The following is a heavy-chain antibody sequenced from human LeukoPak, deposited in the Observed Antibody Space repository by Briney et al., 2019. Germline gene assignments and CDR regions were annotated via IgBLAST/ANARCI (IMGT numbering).Heavy chain of an antibody. CDR3: ARGLVAAMSYYYCMDV. CDR1: GYTFTGYY. J-gene: IGHJ6*02. Sequence: ASVKVSCKASGYTFTGYYMHWVRQAPGQGLEWMGWINPNSGGTNYAQKFQGRVTMTRDTSISTAYMELSRLRSDDTAVYYCARGLVAAMSYYYCMDVWGQGTTVTVSS. CDR2: INPNSGGT. V-gene: IGHV1-2*02. D-gene: IGHD2-21*02.